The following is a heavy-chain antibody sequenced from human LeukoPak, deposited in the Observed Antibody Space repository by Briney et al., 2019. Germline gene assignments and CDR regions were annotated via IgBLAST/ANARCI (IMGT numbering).Heavy chain of an antibody. CDR2: IIPIFGTA. V-gene: IGHV1-69*13. D-gene: IGHD5-24*01. CDR3: ARSGRTVEMAYYFDY. J-gene: IGHJ4*02. CDR1: GGTFTSYA. Sequence: SVKVSCKASGGTFTSYAIRWVRQAPGQGLEWMGGIIPIFGTANYAQKFQGRVTITADESTSTAYMELSSLRSEDTAVYYCARSGRTVEMAYYFDYWGQGTLVSVSS.